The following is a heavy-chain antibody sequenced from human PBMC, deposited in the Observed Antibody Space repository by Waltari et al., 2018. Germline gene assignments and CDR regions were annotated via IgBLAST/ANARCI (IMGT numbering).Heavy chain of an antibody. CDR1: GFTLTNYE. V-gene: IGHV3-48*03. Sequence: EVQLVESGGGLVQPGGSLRLACAPSGFTLTNYEMNWVRQSPGKGLDWISYISSSGSIIYYADSVKGRFTISRENAQNSLYLQMNSLRAEDTAVYYWARGGGVYWGQGTLVTVSS. CDR2: ISSSGSII. D-gene: IGHD3-16*01. CDR3: ARGGGVY. J-gene: IGHJ4*02.